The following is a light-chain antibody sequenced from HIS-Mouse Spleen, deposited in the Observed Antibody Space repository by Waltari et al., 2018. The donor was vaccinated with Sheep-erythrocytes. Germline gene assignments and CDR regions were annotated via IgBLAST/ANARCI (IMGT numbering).Light chain of an antibody. Sequence: QSALTQPPSASGSPGQSVTISCTGTSSDVGGYNYVSWYQQHPGKAPNLMIYEVSKLPSGVPDRFSGSKSGNTASLTVSGLQAEDEADYYCSSYAGSNNWVFGGGTKLTVL. CDR1: SSDVGGYNY. J-gene: IGLJ3*02. CDR3: SSYAGSNNWV. CDR2: EVS. V-gene: IGLV2-8*01.